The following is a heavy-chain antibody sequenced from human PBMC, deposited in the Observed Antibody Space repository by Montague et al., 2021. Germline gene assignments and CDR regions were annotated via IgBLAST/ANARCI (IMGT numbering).Heavy chain of an antibody. V-gene: IGHV4-59*08. CDR2: MFYGGAT. Sequence: SETLSLTCTVSSGSIFHAHWSWVRQPPGKGLEWLGSMFYGGATSNNPSLKSRVTMSTDTSTNQFSLKLSFVTAADTAVYYCAKQDYFVLRTSYKGFDPWGQGILVTVSS. CDR1: SGSIFHAH. CDR3: AKQDYFVLRTSYKGFDP. D-gene: IGHD3-10*01. J-gene: IGHJ5*02.